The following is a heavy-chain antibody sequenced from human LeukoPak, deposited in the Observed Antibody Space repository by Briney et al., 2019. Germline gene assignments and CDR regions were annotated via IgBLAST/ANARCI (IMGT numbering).Heavy chain of an antibody. Sequence: SETLSLTCAVYGGSFSGYYRSWIRQPPGKGLEWIGEINHSGSTNYNPSLKSRVTISVDTSKNQFSLKLSSVTAADTAVYYCARGRDSSGWYLLVYWGQGTLVTVSS. CDR1: GGSFSGYY. V-gene: IGHV4-34*01. J-gene: IGHJ4*02. CDR2: INHSGST. CDR3: ARGRDSSGWYLLVY. D-gene: IGHD6-19*01.